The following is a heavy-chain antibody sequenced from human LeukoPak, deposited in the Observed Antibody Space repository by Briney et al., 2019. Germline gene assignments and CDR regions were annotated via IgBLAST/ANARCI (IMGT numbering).Heavy chain of an antibody. D-gene: IGHD3-10*01. CDR2: INTDSGGT. CDR3: ARGTSIVRGIIDY. V-gene: IGHV1-2*02. Sequence: GASVKVSCKASGYTFTGYYMHWVRQAPGQGLEWMGWINTDSGGTNYTQKFQGRVTLTRDTSLTTAYMELSRLRSDDTAVYYCARGTSIVRGIIDYWGQGTLVTVSS. CDR1: GYTFTGYY. J-gene: IGHJ4*02.